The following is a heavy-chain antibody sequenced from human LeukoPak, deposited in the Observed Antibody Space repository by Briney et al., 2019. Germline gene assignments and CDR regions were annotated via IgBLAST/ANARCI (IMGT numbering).Heavy chain of an antibody. Sequence: PGGSLRLSCAASGFTFSNYWMNWVRQAPGKGLEWVANINQDGSEKFYVDSVKGRFTISRDNANNSLFLQMNSLSVEDTAVYYCAREGGLGYCTNGICSTGYAFDIWGQGTMVTVSS. CDR1: GFTFSNYW. D-gene: IGHD2-8*01. V-gene: IGHV3-7*01. CDR2: INQDGSEK. J-gene: IGHJ3*02. CDR3: AREGGLGYCTNGICSTGYAFDI.